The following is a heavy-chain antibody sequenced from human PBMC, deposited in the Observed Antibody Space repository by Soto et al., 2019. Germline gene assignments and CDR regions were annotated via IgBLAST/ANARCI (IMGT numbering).Heavy chain of an antibody. CDR3: ARGVGSSPPRY. CDR1: GASLSDNY. D-gene: IGHD1-26*01. Sequence: SETLSLTCAVYGASLSDNYCNWLRQPPGKGLEWIGEINHSGNTNYNPSLRSRVTISIDTSKNQISLKLTSPTAADTAVYYGARGVGSSPPRYWGRGTLVTVSS. CDR2: INHSGNT. J-gene: IGHJ4*02. V-gene: IGHV4-34*01.